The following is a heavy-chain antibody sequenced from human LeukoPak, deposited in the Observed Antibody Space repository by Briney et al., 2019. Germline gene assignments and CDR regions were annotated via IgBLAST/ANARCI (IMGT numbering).Heavy chain of an antibody. J-gene: IGHJ6*03. Sequence: GGSLRLSCAASGFTFTNYAMSWVRQAPGKGLEWVAVISYDGSNNYYADSVKGRFTISRDNSKNTLYLQMSSLRAEDTAVYYCARSLATSYYYMDVWGKGTTVTVSS. CDR1: GFTFTNYA. CDR3: ARSLATSYYYMDV. CDR2: ISYDGSNN. D-gene: IGHD5-12*01. V-gene: IGHV3-30*04.